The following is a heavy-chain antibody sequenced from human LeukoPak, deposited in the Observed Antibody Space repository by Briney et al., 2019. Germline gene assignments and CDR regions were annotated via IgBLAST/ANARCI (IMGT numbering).Heavy chain of an antibody. CDR1: GGSFSGYY. V-gene: IGHV4-34*01. D-gene: IGHD1-14*01. J-gene: IGHJ6*03. CDR2: INHSGST. CDR3: ARTGRGYYYYYMDV. Sequence: SETLSLTCAVSGGSFSGYYWSWIRQPPGKGLEWIGEINHSGSTNYNPSLKSRVTISVDTSKNQFSLKLSSVTAADTAVYYCARTGRGYYYYYMDVWGKGTTVTVSS.